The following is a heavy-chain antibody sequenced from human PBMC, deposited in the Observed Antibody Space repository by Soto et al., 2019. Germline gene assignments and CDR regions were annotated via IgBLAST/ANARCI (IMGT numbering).Heavy chain of an antibody. D-gene: IGHD3-10*01. J-gene: IGHJ4*02. V-gene: IGHV4-4*03. CDR2: IYHSGNT. CDR1: GGSISSSNW. Sequence: PETLSLTCAVSGGSISSSNWWIWVRQPPGKGLEWIGEIYHSGNTNYNPSLKSRVTMAVDKSRNQFSLKLSSVTAADTAVYYCARRWGEGRVDYWGQGTLVTVS. CDR3: ARRWGEGRVDY.